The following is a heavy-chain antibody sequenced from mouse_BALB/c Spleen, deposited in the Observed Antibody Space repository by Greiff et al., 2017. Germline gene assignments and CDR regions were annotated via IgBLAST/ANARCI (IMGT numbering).Heavy chain of an antibody. V-gene: IGHV3-2*02. Sequence: EVHLVESGPGLVKPSQSLSLTCTVTGYSITSDYAWNWIRQFPGNKLEWMGYISYSGSTSYNPSLKSRISITRDTSKNQFFLQLNSVTTEDTATYYCASYYGYDYAMDYWGQGTSVTVSS. J-gene: IGHJ4*01. CDR2: ISYSGST. D-gene: IGHD1-2*01. CDR3: ASYYGYDYAMDY. CDR1: GYSITSDYA.